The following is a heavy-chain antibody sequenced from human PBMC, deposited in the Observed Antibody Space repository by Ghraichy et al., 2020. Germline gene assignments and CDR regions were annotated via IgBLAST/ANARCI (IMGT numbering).Heavy chain of an antibody. D-gene: IGHD3-3*01. CDR2: IYTSGST. V-gene: IGHV4-61*02. CDR1: GGSISSGSYY. Sequence: SETLSLTCTVSGGSISSGSYYWSWIRQPAGKGLEWIGRIYTSGSTNYNPSLKSRVTISVDTSKNQFSLKLSSVTAADTAVYYWAREGPKYYDFWSGYLGMDVWGQGTTVTVSS. CDR3: AREGPKYYDFWSGYLGMDV. J-gene: IGHJ6*02.